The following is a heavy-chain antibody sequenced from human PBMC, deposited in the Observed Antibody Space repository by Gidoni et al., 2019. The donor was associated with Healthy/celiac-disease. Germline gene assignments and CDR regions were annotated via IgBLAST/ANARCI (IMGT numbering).Heavy chain of an antibody. Sequence: QVQLQESGPGLVTPSQTLSLTCTVSGGSISSGGYYWSWIRQHPGKGLEWIGYIYYSGSTYYNPSLKSRVTISVDTSKNQFSLKLSSVTAADTAVYYCARAAGQVIAAHPAPWFDYWGQGTLVTVSS. CDR3: ARAAGQVIAAHPAPWFDY. CDR2: IYYSGST. CDR1: GGSISSGGYY. J-gene: IGHJ4*02. D-gene: IGHD6-6*01. V-gene: IGHV4-31*03.